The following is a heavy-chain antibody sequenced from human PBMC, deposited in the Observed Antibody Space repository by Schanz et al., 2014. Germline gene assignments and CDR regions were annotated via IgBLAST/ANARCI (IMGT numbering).Heavy chain of an antibody. Sequence: QVQLVQSGAEVKKPGASVKVSCKASGYTFTSYYMHWVRQAPGQGLEWMGIINPSGGSTSYAQKFQGRVTMTRDTSTSTVYMERSSLRSEDTAVYYCARDGEAAAGCDYWGQGTLVIVSS. CDR2: INPSGGST. V-gene: IGHV1-46*03. CDR1: GYTFTSYY. D-gene: IGHD6-13*01. CDR3: ARDGEAAAGCDY. J-gene: IGHJ4*02.